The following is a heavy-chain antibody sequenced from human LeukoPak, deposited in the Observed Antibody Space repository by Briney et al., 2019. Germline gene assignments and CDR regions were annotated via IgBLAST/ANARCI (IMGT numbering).Heavy chain of an antibody. V-gene: IGHV4-30-2*06. CDR1: GASITAGAYY. Sequence: PSETLSLTCTVSGASITAGAYYWTYIRQSPGKDLEWIGYIYHGGSTYYNPSLKSRVTISIDRPKNQFSLRLTSVTAADTAVYYCARINYYGSGLDLWGQGALVTVSS. J-gene: IGHJ5*02. CDR2: IYHGGST. D-gene: IGHD3-10*01. CDR3: ARINYYGSGLDL.